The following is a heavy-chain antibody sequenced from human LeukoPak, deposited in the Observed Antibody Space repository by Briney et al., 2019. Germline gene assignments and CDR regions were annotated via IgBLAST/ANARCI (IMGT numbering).Heavy chain of an antibody. CDR1: GDSISSGDYY. V-gene: IGHV4-61*02. J-gene: IGHJ3*02. D-gene: IGHD3-22*01. CDR2: ISSSGST. Sequence: SQTLSLTCTVSGDSISSGDYYWSWIRQPAGKGLEWIGRISSSGSTNYNPSLKSRVTISVDTSKNQFSLKLSSVTAADTAVYFCARGPYSYDSSGAFDIWGQGTMVAVSS. CDR3: ARGPYSYDSSGAFDI.